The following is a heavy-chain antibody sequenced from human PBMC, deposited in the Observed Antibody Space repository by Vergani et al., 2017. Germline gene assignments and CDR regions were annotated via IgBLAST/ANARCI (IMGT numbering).Heavy chain of an antibody. CDR2: IKSKTDGGTT. Sequence: EVQLVESGGGLVKPGGSLRLSCAASGFTFSNAWMSWVRQAPGKGLEWVGRIKSKTDGGTTDYAAPVKGRFTISRDDSKNTLYLQMNSLKTEDTAVYYCTTATDYYDSSGYYYPYYYYYGMDVWGQGTTVTVSS. CDR1: GFTFSNAW. V-gene: IGHV3-15*01. D-gene: IGHD3-22*01. J-gene: IGHJ6*02. CDR3: TTATDYYDSSGYYYPYYYYYGMDV.